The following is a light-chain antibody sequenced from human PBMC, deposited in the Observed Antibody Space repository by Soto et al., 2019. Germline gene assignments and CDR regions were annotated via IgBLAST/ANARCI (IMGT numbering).Light chain of an antibody. Sequence: VLTQPPSASGTPGQRVTISCSGSSSNIGSNTVNWYQQLPGTAPKLLIYSNNQRPSGVPDRFSGSKSGTSASLAISGLQSEDEADYYCAAWDDSLNGPVFGGGTQMTV. CDR2: SNN. CDR1: SSNIGSNT. J-gene: IGLJ2*01. V-gene: IGLV1-44*01. CDR3: AAWDDSLNGPV.